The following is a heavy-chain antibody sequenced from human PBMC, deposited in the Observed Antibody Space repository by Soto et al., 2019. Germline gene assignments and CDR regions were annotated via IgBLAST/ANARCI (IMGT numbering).Heavy chain of an antibody. CDR3: ARRQNYYDNSGYFDY. D-gene: IGHD3-22*01. V-gene: IGHV5-51*01. CDR2: ISPGDSDT. CDR1: GYSFTSYW. Sequence: GESLKISCKGSGYSFTSYWIGWVRQMPGKCLEWMGSISPGDSDTRYSPSFQGQVTISADKSIGTAYLQWSSLKASDTAMYYCARRQNYYDNSGYFDYWGQGTLVTVSS. J-gene: IGHJ4*02.